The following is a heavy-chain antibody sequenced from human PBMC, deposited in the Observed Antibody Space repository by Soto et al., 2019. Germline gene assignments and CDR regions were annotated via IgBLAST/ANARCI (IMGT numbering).Heavy chain of an antibody. V-gene: IGHV3-48*02. CDR2: IHFSSSST. CDR3: VREGDSGSYSDY. CDR1: VFTFINYR. Sequence: GWSLRLSCASSVFTFINYRMNWVRQAPGKGLEWLSYIHFSSSSTYYADSVKGRFTVSRDNAKNSLYLQMNSLRDEDTAVYYCVREGDSGSYSDYWGRGTLVTVSS. D-gene: IGHD3-10*01. J-gene: IGHJ4*02.